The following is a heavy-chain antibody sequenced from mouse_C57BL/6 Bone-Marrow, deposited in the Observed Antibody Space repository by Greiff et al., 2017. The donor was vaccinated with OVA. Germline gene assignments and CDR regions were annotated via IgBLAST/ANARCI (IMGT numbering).Heavy chain of an antibody. CDR3: ARDTTVAFDY. CDR1: GYTFTSYW. D-gene: IGHD1-1*01. V-gene: IGHV1-50*01. J-gene: IGHJ2*01. Sequence: QVQLQQPGAELVKPGASVKLSCKASGYTFTSYWMQWVKQRPGQGLEWIGEIDPSDSYTNYTQKFKGKATLTVDTSSSTAYMQLSSLTSEDSAVYYCARDTTVAFDYWGQGTTLTVSS. CDR2: IDPSDSYT.